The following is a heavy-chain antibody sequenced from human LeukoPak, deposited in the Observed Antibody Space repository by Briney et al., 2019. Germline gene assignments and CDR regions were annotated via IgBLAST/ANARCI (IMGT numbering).Heavy chain of an antibody. CDR2: IYSGYGT. CDR3: ATAEGEN. J-gene: IGHJ4*02. Sequence: PGGSLRLSCAASGFPVRSNHMSWVRPAPGKGLEWVSIIYSGYGTYYADSVKGRFTISRDNSKNTLYLQMNSLRAEDTAVYYCATAEGENWGQGTLVTVSS. CDR1: GFPVRSNH. D-gene: IGHD3-16*01. V-gene: IGHV3-53*01.